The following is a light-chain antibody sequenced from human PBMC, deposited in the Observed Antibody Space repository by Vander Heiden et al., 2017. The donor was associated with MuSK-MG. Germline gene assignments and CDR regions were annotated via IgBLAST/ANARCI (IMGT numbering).Light chain of an antibody. J-gene: IGLJ1*01. CDR2: STD. Sequence: QSVLTQPPSASGTPGQRVTISCSGSSSNVGSNVVNWYQQLPGTAPKLLSYSTDQRPSGVPDRFSASKSGTSASLAISGLQSEDEADYDGEAWDDSLIAVVSGGGTTVTVL. V-gene: IGLV1-44*01. CDR3: EAWDDSLIAVV. CDR1: SSNVGSNV.